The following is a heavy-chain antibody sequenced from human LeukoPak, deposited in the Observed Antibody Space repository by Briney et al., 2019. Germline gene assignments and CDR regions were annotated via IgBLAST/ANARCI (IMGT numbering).Heavy chain of an antibody. CDR3: ARMGEWSKN. D-gene: IGHD3-16*01. J-gene: IGHJ4*02. V-gene: IGHV3-74*01. Sequence: GGSLRLSCAASGFTFSSYWMYWVRQAPGKGLVWVSRINSDGTITSYADSVKGRFSISRDNAKNTLYLQMNSLRAEDTAVYYCARMGEWSKNWGQGTLVTVSS. CDR1: GFTFSSYW. CDR2: INSDGTIT.